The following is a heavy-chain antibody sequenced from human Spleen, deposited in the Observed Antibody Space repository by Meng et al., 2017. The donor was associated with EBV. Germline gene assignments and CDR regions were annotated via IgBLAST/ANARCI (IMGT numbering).Heavy chain of an antibody. CDR2: INPNSGGT. J-gene: IGHJ4*02. CDR3: ARAREVGALDY. D-gene: IGHD1-26*01. V-gene: IGHV1-2*06. CDR1: GSTFTGYI. Sequence: VQWVGSGGERKKPGASVQFSCKASGSTFTGYIMHWVRQAPGQGLEWMGRINPNSGGTNYAQKFQGRVTMTRDTSISTAYMELSRLRSDDTAVYYCARAREVGALDYWGQGTLVTVSS.